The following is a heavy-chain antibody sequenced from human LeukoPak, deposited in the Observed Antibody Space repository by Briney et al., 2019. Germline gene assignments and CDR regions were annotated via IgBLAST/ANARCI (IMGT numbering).Heavy chain of an antibody. J-gene: IGHJ3*02. D-gene: IGHD6-13*01. CDR1: GFTFSSYW. CDR3: AREDRQQLAYAFDI. CDR2: INSDGSST. Sequence: GGSLRLSCAASGFTFSSYWMHWVRQAPGKGLVWVSRINSDGSSTSYADSVKGRFTISRDNAKNTLYLQMNSLRAEDTAVYYCAREDRQQLAYAFDIWGQGTMVTVSS. V-gene: IGHV3-74*01.